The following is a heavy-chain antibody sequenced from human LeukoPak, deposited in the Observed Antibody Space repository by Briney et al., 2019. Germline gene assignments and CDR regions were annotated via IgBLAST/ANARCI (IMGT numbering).Heavy chain of an antibody. CDR1: GDSFSGYY. D-gene: IGHD2-2*01. V-gene: IGHV4-34*01. J-gene: IGHJ4*02. Sequence: SETLSLTCAVYGDSFSGYYWSWIRQPPGKGLEWIGEINHSGSTNYNPSLKSRVTISVDTSKNQFPLKLSSVTAADTAVYYCARGGGRYCSSASCHLDYWGQGTLVTVSS. CDR3: ARGGGRYCSSASCHLDY. CDR2: INHSGST.